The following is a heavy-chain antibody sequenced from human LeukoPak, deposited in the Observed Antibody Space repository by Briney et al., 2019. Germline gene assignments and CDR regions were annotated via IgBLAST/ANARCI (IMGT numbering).Heavy chain of an antibody. J-gene: IGHJ4*02. V-gene: IGHV1-2*02. D-gene: IGHD3-3*01. CDR3: ARPLYDFWSGYLYY. Sequence: ASVKVSCMASGYTFTGYYMHWVRQAPGQGLEWMGWINPNSGGTNYAQKFQGRVTMTRDTSISTAYMELSRLRSDDTAVYYCARPLYDFWSGYLYYWGQGTLVTVSS. CDR1: GYTFTGYY. CDR2: INPNSGGT.